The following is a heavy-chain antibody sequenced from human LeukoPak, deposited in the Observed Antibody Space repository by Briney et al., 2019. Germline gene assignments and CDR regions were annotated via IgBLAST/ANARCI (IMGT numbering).Heavy chain of an antibody. D-gene: IGHD3-10*01. CDR1: GFTFSTYG. CDR2: ISGSGGAS. V-gene: IGHV3-23*01. CDR3: ARGSVDYYGSGTYYLMYYFDY. J-gene: IGHJ4*02. Sequence: GGSLRLSCAASGFTFSTYGMSWVRQAPGGGLEWVSGISGSGGASYYADSVKGRFTISRDDSHNTHYLQMNSLRAEHTVVYFCARGSVDYYGSGTYYLMYYFDYWGQGALVTVSS.